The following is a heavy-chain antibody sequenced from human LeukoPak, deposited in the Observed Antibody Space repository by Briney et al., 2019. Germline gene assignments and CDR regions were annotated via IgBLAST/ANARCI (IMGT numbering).Heavy chain of an antibody. CDR1: GFTFSSYG. CDR2: ISSDGSSK. J-gene: IGHJ4*02. D-gene: IGHD2/OR15-2a*01. Sequence: SGGSLRLSCVASGFTFSSYGMHWVRQAPGKGMEWVAVISSDGSSKYYIDSVKGRVTIAGDNSKNTLYLQMNSLRDEDTAVYYCARGENSKTYPVSGYWGQGTLVTVSS. CDR3: ARGENSKTYPVSGY. V-gene: IGHV3-30*03.